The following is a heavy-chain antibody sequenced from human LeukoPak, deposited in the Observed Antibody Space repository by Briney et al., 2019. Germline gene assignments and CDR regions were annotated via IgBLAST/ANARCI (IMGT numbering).Heavy chain of an antibody. CDR3: AGVGNGGYGGFDY. CDR1: GGSISSYY. D-gene: IGHD5-12*01. J-gene: IGHJ4*02. CDR2: IYYSGST. Sequence: PSETLSLTCTVSGGSISSYYWSWIRQPPGKGLEWIGYIYYSGSTNYNPSLKSRVTISVDTSKNQFSLKLSSVTAADTAVYYCAGVGNGGYGGFDYWGQGTLVTVSS. V-gene: IGHV4-59*01.